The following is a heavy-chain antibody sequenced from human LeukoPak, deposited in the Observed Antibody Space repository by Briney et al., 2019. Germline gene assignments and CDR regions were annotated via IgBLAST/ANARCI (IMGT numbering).Heavy chain of an antibody. Sequence: PGGSLRLSCAASGLSFSSYAMHWVRQAPGKGLEWVAVISYDGTEKYYGDSVKGRFTISRDNSKNTLYLQMNSLRAEDTALYYCAKHFCTGLDCSLFDSWGQGTLVTVSS. CDR3: AKHFCTGLDCSLFDS. CDR1: GLSFSSYA. V-gene: IGHV3-30-3*02. CDR2: ISYDGTEK. J-gene: IGHJ4*02. D-gene: IGHD3/OR15-3a*01.